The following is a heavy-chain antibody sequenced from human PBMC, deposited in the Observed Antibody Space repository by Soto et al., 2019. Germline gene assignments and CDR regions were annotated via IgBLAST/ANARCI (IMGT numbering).Heavy chain of an antibody. CDR2: INVGDDKT. V-gene: IGHV1-3*01. CDR3: ARAKYDYIWGSYHPFDQ. CDR1: GKSFDNFA. J-gene: IGHJ4*02. D-gene: IGHD3-16*02. Sequence: QVQLGQSGAEVKKPGASVRLSCKVSGKSFDNFALHWVRQTPGQRPDWMGRINVGDDKTKYSEKFQGRVIVSYDTSATTAYMELRALSSEDTAVYYCARAKYDYIWGSYHPFDQWAQGAQVTVAS.